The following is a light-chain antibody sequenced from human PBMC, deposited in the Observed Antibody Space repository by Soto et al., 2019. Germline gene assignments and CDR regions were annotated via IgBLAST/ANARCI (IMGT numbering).Light chain of an antibody. CDR3: QQYNSYLRT. CDR2: DAS. Sequence: DVQMTQSPSTLSASVGDRVTITCRSSQSMSRLLAWYQELPGKAPKLLIYDASTLKSGVPSRFSGSGSVTEFTLTSSSMHPDDFATYYCQQYNSYLRTFVQGTQVQVK. CDR1: QSMSRL. V-gene: IGKV1-5*01. J-gene: IGKJ1*01.